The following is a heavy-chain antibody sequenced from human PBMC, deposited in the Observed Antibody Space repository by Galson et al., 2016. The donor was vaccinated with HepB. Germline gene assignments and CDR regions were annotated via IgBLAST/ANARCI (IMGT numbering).Heavy chain of an antibody. CDR2: IKKDGSEY. D-gene: IGHD4-17*01. Sequence: SLRLSCAGSGFIFSNYWMSWFRQAPGKGLEWVANIKKDGSEYFYVDSVKGRFTISRDNSKNSLFLQLSSLRVEDTAVYYCARGDDYGDFFDHWGQGTLVTVSS. CDR1: GFIFSNYW. CDR3: ARGDDYGDFFDH. J-gene: IGHJ4*02. V-gene: IGHV3-7*03.